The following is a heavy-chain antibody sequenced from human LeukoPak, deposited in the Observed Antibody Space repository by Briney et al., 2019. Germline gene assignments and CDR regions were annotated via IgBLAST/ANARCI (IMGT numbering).Heavy chain of an antibody. CDR1: DDSITMYY. CDR3: ATGRDGYTLGFGY. Sequence: SETLSLTCTVSDDSITMYYWTWIRQPPGKGLEWIGYIYYSGSTNYNPSLKSRVTISVETSKNQFSLKLSSVTAADTAVYYCATGRDGYTLGFGYWGQGTLVTVSS. CDR2: IYYSGST. D-gene: IGHD5-24*01. J-gene: IGHJ4*02. V-gene: IGHV4-59*01.